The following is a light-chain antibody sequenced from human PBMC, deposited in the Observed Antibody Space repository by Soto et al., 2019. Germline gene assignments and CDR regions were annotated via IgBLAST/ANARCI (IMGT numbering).Light chain of an antibody. CDR1: QSISSW. Sequence: DIQMTQSPSTLSASVGDRVTITCRASQSISSWLAWYQQKPGKAPKLLIYDASSLGSGVPSRFSGSGSGTEFTLTISSLQPDDFATYYCQQYNSHLTYTFGQGTKLEIK. CDR3: QQYNSHLTYT. CDR2: DAS. J-gene: IGKJ2*01. V-gene: IGKV1-5*01.